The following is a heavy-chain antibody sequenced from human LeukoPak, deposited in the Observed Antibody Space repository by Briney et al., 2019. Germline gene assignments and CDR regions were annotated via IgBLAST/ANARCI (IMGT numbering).Heavy chain of an antibody. V-gene: IGHV4-31*03. D-gene: IGHD1-26*01. J-gene: IGHJ4*02. CDR3: ATGEWEYFYFDP. Sequence: PSETLSLTCSVSGGSVTGGGYEWTWIRQHPGKGLEWIGFASYSGGTYYNPSLMSRITISVDRSQNQFSLRMRDVTAADTAVYFCATGEWEYFYFDPWGQGTLVAVSS. CDR2: ASYSGGT. CDR1: GGSVTGGGYE.